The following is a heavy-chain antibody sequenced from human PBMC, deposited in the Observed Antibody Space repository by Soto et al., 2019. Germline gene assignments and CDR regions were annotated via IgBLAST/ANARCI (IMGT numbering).Heavy chain of an antibody. CDR2: INPATGAA. CDR1: GYPVTAYY. Sequence: QLHLVQSGAVVKKPGASVTVSCSASGYPVTAYYMHWVRQAPGRGLEWMGGINPATGAAKYTQTYQGRVTLTSDTSTRTVFMELSGLTSADTAVFYCARAGGVGVAGAAAFDMWGQGTVVTVSS. CDR3: ARAGGVGVAGAAAFDM. D-gene: IGHD3-3*01. J-gene: IGHJ3*02. V-gene: IGHV1-2*02.